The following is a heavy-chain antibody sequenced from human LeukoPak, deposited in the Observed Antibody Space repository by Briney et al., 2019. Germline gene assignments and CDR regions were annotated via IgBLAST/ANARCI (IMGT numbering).Heavy chain of an antibody. CDR1: SESLNSYY. V-gene: IGHV4-34*01. J-gene: IGHJ4*02. CDR3: ARGAWATRLGS. Sequence: SETLSLTCAVYSESLNSYYWSWIRQPPGKGLEWIGEIYENGSTEYNPSLKSRVTISMVPSKQQFSLSLTSVTAADTAVYYCARGAWATRLGSWGLGTPVIVSS. D-gene: IGHD2-15*01. CDR2: IYENGST.